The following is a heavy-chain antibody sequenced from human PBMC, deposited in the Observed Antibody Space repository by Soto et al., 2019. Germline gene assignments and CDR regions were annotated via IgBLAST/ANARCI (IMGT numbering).Heavy chain of an antibody. D-gene: IGHD4-17*01. CDR1: GCSISSSSYY. Sequence: SETLSLTCTVSGCSISSSSYYWGWIRQPPGKGLEWIGSIYYSGSTYYNPSLKSRVTISVDTSKNQFSLKLSSVTAADTAVYYCARRLPPYYFDYWGQGTLVTVSS. CDR2: IYYSGST. CDR3: ARRLPPYYFDY. J-gene: IGHJ4*02. V-gene: IGHV4-39*01.